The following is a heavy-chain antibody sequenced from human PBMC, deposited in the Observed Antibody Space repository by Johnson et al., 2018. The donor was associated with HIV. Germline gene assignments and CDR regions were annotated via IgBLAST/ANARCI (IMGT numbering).Heavy chain of an antibody. CDR3: AKDTFFYVHGAVDI. V-gene: IGHV3-9*01. D-gene: IGHD2/OR15-2a*01. Sequence: VQLVESGGGLVQPGRSLRLSCAASGFTFDDYAMHWVRQAPGKGLEWVSGISWNSGSIGYADSVKGRFTISRDNAKNSLYLQMNSLRAEDTALYYCAKDTFFYVHGAVDIWGQGTMVTVSS. J-gene: IGHJ3*02. CDR1: GFTFDDYA. CDR2: ISWNSGSI.